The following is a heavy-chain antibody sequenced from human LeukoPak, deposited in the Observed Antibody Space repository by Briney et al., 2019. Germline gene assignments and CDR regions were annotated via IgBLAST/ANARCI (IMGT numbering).Heavy chain of an antibody. D-gene: IGHD1-1*01. Sequence: SETLSLTCTVSGGSISSHYWSWIRQPPGKGLEWIGYIYYSGSTNYNPSLKSRVTISVDTSKNQFSLKLSSVTAADTAVYYCARVGGTAGRDYYYHGMDVWGQGTTVTVSS. J-gene: IGHJ6*02. CDR2: IYYSGST. CDR1: GGSISSHY. V-gene: IGHV4-59*11. CDR3: ARVGGTAGRDYYYHGMDV.